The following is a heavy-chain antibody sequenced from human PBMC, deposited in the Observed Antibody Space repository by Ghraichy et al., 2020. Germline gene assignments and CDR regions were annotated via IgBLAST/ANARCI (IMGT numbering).Heavy chain of an antibody. Sequence: SETLSLTCAVYGGSFSGYYWSWIRQPPGKGLEWIGEINHSGSTNYNPSLKSRVTISVDTSKNQFSLKLSSVTAADTAVYYCAGEQWPSEIDYWGQGTLVTVSS. CDR2: INHSGST. V-gene: IGHV4-34*01. J-gene: IGHJ4*02. CDR1: GGSFSGYY. CDR3: AGEQWPSEIDY. D-gene: IGHD6-19*01.